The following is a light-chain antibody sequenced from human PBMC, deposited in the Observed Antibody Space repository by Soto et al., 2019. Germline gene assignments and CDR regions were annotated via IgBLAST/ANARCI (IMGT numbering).Light chain of an antibody. V-gene: IGLV2-14*03. CDR2: DVS. J-gene: IGLJ1*01. CDR3: NSYTSSSTLV. CDR1: SSDVGSYNY. Sequence: QSVLTQPASVSGSPGQSITISCTGTSSDVGSYNYVSWYQQHPGKAPKLMIYDVSNRPSGVFNRFSGSKSGNTASLTISGLQAEDEAEYYCNSYTSSSTLVFGTGTKVTVL.